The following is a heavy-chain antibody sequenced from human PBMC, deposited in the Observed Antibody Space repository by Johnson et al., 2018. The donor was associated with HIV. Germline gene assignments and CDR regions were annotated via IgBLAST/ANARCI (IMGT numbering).Heavy chain of an antibody. V-gene: IGHV3-11*04. D-gene: IGHD5-12*01. Sequence: QVQLVESGGGLVKPGGSLRLSCAASGFTFSDYYMSWIRQAPGKGLEWVSYISSSGSTIYYADSVKGRFTISRDNSKNTLYLQMNSLRPEDTAVYYCASLYSGYDNDAFDIWGQGTMVTVSS. CDR2: ISSSGSTI. CDR1: GFTFSDYY. J-gene: IGHJ3*02. CDR3: ASLYSGYDNDAFDI.